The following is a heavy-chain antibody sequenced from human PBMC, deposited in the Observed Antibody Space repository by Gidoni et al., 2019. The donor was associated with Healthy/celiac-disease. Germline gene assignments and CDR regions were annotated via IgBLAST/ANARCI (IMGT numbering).Heavy chain of an antibody. D-gene: IGHD2-15*01. CDR3: ARESSGGSSNIYCSGGSCYYLYGMDV. V-gene: IGHV3-21*01. Sequence: EVQLVESGGGLVKPGGSLRLSCAASGFTFSSYSMNWVRQAPGKGLEWVSSISSSSSYIYYADSVKGRFTISRDNAKNSLYLQMNSLRAEDTAVYYCARESSGGSSNIYCSGGSCYYLYGMDVWGQGTTVTVSS. J-gene: IGHJ6*02. CDR1: GFTFSSYS. CDR2: ISSSSSYI.